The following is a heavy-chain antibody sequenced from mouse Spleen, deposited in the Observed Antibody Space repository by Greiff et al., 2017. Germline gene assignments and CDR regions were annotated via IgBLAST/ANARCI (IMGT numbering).Heavy chain of an antibody. CDR2: ISSGGSYT. Sequence: EVQRVESGGDLVKPGGSLKLSCAASGFTFSSYGMSWVRQTPDKRLEWVATISSGGSYTYYPDSVKGRFTISRDNAKNTLYLQMSSLKSEDTAMYYCARRVSDAMDYWGQGTSVTVSS. J-gene: IGHJ4*01. D-gene: IGHD1-3*01. CDR3: ARRVSDAMDY. CDR1: GFTFSSYG. V-gene: IGHV5-6*01.